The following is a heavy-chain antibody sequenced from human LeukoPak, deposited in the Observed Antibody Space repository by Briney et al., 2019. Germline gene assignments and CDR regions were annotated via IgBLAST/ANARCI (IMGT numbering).Heavy chain of an antibody. J-gene: IGHJ6*02. CDR1: GGSISSSNW. CDR2: IYHSGST. D-gene: IGHD3-10*01. CDR3: ARMVRGYGNYGMDV. Sequence: PSETLSLTCAVSGGSISSSNWWSWVRQPPGKGLEWIGEIYHSGSTNYNPSLKSRVTISVDTSKNQFSLKLSSVTAADTAVYYCARMVRGYGNYGMDVWGQGTTVTVSS. V-gene: IGHV4-4*02.